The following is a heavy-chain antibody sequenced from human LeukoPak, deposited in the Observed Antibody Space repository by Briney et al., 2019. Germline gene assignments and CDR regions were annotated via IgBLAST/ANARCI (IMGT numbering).Heavy chain of an antibody. Sequence: GRSLRLSCAASGFTFSSYGMHWVRQAPGKGLEWVAFIRYDGSNKYYADSVKGRFTISRDNSKNTLYLQMNSLRAEDTAVYYCANFVVVGYYYGSGTEYFQHWGQGTLVTVSS. D-gene: IGHD3-10*01. CDR2: IRYDGSNK. CDR1: GFTFSSYG. J-gene: IGHJ1*01. CDR3: ANFVVVGYYYGSGTEYFQH. V-gene: IGHV3-30*02.